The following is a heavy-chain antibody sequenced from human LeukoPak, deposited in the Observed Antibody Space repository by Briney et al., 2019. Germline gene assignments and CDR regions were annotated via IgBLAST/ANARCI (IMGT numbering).Heavy chain of an antibody. Sequence: GESLRLSCAASGFTFSSYAMSWVRQAPGKGLEWVSAISGSGGRTYYEDSVKGRFTISRDNSKNTLYLQMNSLRAEDTAVYYCAKEWEQVGVPLFDYWGQGSLVTVPS. CDR2: ISGSGGRT. J-gene: IGHJ4*02. V-gene: IGHV3-23*01. CDR1: GFTFSSYA. CDR3: AKEWEQVGVPLFDY. D-gene: IGHD1-26*01.